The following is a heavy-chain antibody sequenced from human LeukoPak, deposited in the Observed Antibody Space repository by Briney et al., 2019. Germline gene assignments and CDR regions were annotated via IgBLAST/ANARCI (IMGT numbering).Heavy chain of an antibody. Sequence: GGSLRLSCAASGFTFSTYWMHWVRQAPGKGLVWVSRINPDGSSTTYADSVKGRFTISRDNAKNTLYLQMNSLRAEDTAVYYCAREHTTVTSLLDYWGQGTLVTVSS. CDR2: INPDGSST. V-gene: IGHV3-74*01. CDR1: GFTFSTYW. CDR3: AREHTTVTSLLDY. J-gene: IGHJ4*02. D-gene: IGHD4-17*01.